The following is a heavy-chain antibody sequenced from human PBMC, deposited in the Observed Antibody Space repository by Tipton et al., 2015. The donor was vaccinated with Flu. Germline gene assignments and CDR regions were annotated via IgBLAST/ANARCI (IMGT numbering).Heavy chain of an antibody. D-gene: IGHD2-2*01. V-gene: IGHV3-7*01. Sequence: GSLRLSCATSGITLSTFAMSWVRQAPGKGLEWVANINQDGSVNYYVDSVKGRFTISRDNAKNSLYLQMNNLRAEDTAVYYCGRAIGGSSSHWGQGTLVTVSS. CDR2: INQDGSVN. J-gene: IGHJ4*02. CDR1: GITLSTFA. CDR3: GRAIGGSSSH.